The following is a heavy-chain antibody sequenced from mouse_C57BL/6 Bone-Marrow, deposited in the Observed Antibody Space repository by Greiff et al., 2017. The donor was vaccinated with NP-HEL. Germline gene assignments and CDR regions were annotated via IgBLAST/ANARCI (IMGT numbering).Heavy chain of an antibody. J-gene: IGHJ2*01. CDR1: GYTFTSYW. V-gene: IGHV1-52*01. Sequence: VQLQQPGAELVRPGYSVKLSCKASGYTFTSYWMPWVKQRPIQGLEWIGNIDPSDSETHYNQKFKDKATLTVDKSSSTAYMQLSSLTSEDSAVYYCARKNYYYGSSYKDYFDYWGQGTTLTVAS. CDR2: IDPSDSET. CDR3: ARKNYYYGSSYKDYFDY. D-gene: IGHD1-1*01.